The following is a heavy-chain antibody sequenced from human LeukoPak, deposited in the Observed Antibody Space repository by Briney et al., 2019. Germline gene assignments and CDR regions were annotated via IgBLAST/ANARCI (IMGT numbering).Heavy chain of an antibody. CDR1: GYTFTSYG. CDR3: ARDLPYYYDSSGNTPEDAFDI. D-gene: IGHD3-22*01. V-gene: IGHV1-18*01. CDR2: ISAYNGNT. J-gene: IGHJ3*02. Sequence: GASVKVSCKASGYTFTSYGISWVRQAPGQGLEWMGRISAYNGNTNYAQKLQGRVTMTTDTSTSTAYMELRSLRSDDTAVYYCARDLPYYYDSSGNTPEDAFDIWGQGTMVTVSS.